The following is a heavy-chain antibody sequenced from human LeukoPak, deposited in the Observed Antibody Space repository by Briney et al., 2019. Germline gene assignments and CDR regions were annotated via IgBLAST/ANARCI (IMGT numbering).Heavy chain of an antibody. CDR3: ARDQGLASCSTLCYDY. CDR1: GYTFTRYY. V-gene: IGHV1-2*02. Sequence: ASVKVSCKASGYTFTRYYMHWVRQAPGQGLEWMGWINPNSGGTNYAQKFQGRVTMTRDTSISTAYMELSRLRSDDTAVYFCARDQGLASCSTLCYDYWGQGTLVTVSS. CDR2: INPNSGGT. D-gene: IGHD2-15*01. J-gene: IGHJ4*02.